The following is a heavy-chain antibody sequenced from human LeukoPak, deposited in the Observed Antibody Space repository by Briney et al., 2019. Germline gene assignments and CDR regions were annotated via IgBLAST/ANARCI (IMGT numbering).Heavy chain of an antibody. D-gene: IGHD4-23*01. V-gene: IGHV3-53*01. Sequence: PGGSLRLSCAASGFTVSSNYMSWVRQAPGKGLEWVSVIYSGGSTYYADSVKGRFTISRDNSKNTLYLQMSNLRAEDTAVYYCASTDRPVRYGDNGFFDYWGQGTLVTVSS. J-gene: IGHJ4*02. CDR1: GFTVSSNY. CDR3: ASTDRPVRYGDNGFFDY. CDR2: IYSGGST.